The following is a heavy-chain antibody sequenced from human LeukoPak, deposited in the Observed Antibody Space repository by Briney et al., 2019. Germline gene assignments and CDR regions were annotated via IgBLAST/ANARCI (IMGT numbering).Heavy chain of an antibody. CDR1: RFTFSTYW. CDR3: ARKRGVRPNDAFDI. J-gene: IGHJ3*02. CDR2: INQDGREK. V-gene: IGHV3-7*01. Sequence: GGSLRLSCAASRFTFSTYWMSWVRQAPGKGLEWVANINQDGREKYYVDSVKGRFTISRDNAKNSMYLQMNSLTAEDTAVYYCARKRGVRPNDAFDIWGLGTMVTVSS. D-gene: IGHD2-8*01.